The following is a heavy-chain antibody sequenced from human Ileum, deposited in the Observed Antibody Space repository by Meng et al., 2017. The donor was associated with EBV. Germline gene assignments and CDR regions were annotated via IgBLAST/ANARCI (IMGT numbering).Heavy chain of an antibody. CDR2: IYRSGST. V-gene: IGHV4-39*07. CDR3: ARDPAYPRGLFDS. Sequence: HLRPLESGQGLVKPPETLSLTGTVSGDFISHSDYYWDWIRQSPGKGLEWIASIYRSGSTYYDPSLKSRVTISLDTSKNQFSLKLSSVTAADTAVYYCARDPAYPRGLFDSWGQGTLVTVSS. D-gene: IGHD3-10*01. CDR1: GDFISHSDYY. J-gene: IGHJ4*02.